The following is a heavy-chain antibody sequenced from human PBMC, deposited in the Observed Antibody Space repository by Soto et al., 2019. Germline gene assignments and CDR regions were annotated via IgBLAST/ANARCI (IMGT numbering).Heavy chain of an antibody. D-gene: IGHD2-15*01. Sequence: QVQLQQWGAGLLKPSETLSLTCAVYGGSFSGYYWSWIRQPPGKGLEWIGEINPSGSTNYTPSLTSPVTMSGATPQHQFSLKLTSVPAAATAVYYCARGRAGGAANWRQGTLVTVSS. V-gene: IGHV4-34*01. CDR1: GGSFSGYY. CDR2: INPSGST. CDR3: ARGRAGGAAN. J-gene: IGHJ4*02.